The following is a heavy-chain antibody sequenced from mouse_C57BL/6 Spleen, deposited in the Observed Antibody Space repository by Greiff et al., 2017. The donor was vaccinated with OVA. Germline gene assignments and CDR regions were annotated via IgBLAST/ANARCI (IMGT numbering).Heavy chain of an antibody. D-gene: IGHD2-4*01. V-gene: IGHV5-4*03. CDR1: GFTFSSYA. J-gene: IGHJ2*01. Sequence: EVKVVESGGGLVKPGGSLKLSCAASGFTFSSYAMSWVRQTPEKRLEWVATISDGGSYTYYPDNVKGRFTISRDNAKNNLYLQMSHLKSEDTAMYYCARGGDYDYDGDYWGQGTTLTVSS. CDR3: ARGGDYDYDGDY. CDR2: ISDGGSYT.